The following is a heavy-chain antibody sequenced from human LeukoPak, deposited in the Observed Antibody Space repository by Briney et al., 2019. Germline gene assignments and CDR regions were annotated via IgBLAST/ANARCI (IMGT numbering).Heavy chain of an antibody. J-gene: IGHJ5*02. CDR3: ARPLEGSDWFDP. CDR2: IYYSGST. V-gene: IGHV4-39*07. CDR1: GGSISSSSYY. Sequence: PSETLSLTCTVSGGSISSSSYYWGWIRQPPGKGLEWIGSIYYSGSTYYNPSLKSRVTISVDTSKNQFSLKLSSVTAADTAVYYCARPLEGSDWFDPWGQGTLVTVSS.